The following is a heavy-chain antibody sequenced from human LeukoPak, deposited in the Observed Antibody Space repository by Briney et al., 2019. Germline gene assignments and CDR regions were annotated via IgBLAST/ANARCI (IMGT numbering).Heavy chain of an antibody. CDR2: ISGDGGSK. CDR3: AKVLPRAYYDSTGYFLPLDS. Sequence: GGSLRLSCAASGFSFDDYAMQWVRQAPGKGLEWVSLISGDGGSKHYADSVKGRFTISRDNSENSLYLRMNSLRTEYTALYYCAKVLPRAYYDSTGYFLPLDSWGQGTLVTVSS. CDR1: GFSFDDYA. J-gene: IGHJ4*02. D-gene: IGHD3-22*01. V-gene: IGHV3-43*02.